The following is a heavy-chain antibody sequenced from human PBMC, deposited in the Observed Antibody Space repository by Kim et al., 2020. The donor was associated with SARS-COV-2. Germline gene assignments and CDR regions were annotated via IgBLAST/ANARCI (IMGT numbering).Heavy chain of an antibody. CDR1: GGSFSGYY. V-gene: IGHV4-34*01. CDR2: INHSGST. D-gene: IGHD6-13*01. Sequence: SETLSLTCAVYGGSFSGYYWSWIRQPPGKGLEWIGEINHSGSTNYNPSLKSRVTISVDTSKNQFSLKLSSVTAADTAVYYCARARIAAAGGNYYYYGMDVWGQGTTVTVSS. CDR3: ARARIAAAGGNYYYYGMDV. J-gene: IGHJ6*02.